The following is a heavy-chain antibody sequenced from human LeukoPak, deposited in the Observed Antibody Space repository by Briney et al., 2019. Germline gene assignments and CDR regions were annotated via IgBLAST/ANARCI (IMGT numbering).Heavy chain of an antibody. Sequence: XGSLRLSCAASGFTFSSYAIHWVRQAPGKGLDWVAVISYDGSTTYYADSVKGRFTISRDNSNNMVYVQMNSLRDEDTAVYYCAKVHLTYKYDSSGYGFQDYWGQGTLVTVSS. CDR1: GFTFSSYA. D-gene: IGHD3-22*01. CDR2: ISYDGSTT. CDR3: AKVHLTYKYDSSGYGFQDY. J-gene: IGHJ4*02. V-gene: IGHV3-30*18.